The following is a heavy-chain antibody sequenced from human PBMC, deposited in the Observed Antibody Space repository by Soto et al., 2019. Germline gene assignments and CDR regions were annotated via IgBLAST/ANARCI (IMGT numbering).Heavy chain of an antibody. D-gene: IGHD3-9*01. CDR1: GYTFTSYG. J-gene: IGHJ6*02. CDR3: ARDLLRYFDWEGDHYYYYGMDV. Sequence: GASVKVSCKASGYTFTSYGISWVRQAPGQGLEWMGWISAYIGNTNYAQKLQGRVTMTTDTSTSTAYMELRSLRSDDTAVYYCARDLLRYFDWEGDHYYYYGMDVWGQGTTVTVSS. V-gene: IGHV1-18*01. CDR2: ISAYIGNT.